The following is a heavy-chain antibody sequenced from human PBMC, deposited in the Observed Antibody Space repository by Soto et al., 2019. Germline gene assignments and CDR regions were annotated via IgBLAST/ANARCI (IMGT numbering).Heavy chain of an antibody. CDR1: GYTLTELS. J-gene: IGHJ4*02. CDR3: ATPYYYDSSGYYALNFDY. CDR2: FDPEDGET. Sequence: GASVKVSCKVSGYTLTELSMHWVRQAPGKGFEWMGGFDPEDGETIYAQKFQGRVTMTEDTSTDTAYMELSSLRSEDTAVYYCATPYYYDSSGYYALNFDYWGQGTLVTVS. D-gene: IGHD3-22*01. V-gene: IGHV1-24*01.